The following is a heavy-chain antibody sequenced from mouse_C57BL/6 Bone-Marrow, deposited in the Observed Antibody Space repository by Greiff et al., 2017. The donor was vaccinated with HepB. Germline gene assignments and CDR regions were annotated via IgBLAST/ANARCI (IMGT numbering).Heavy chain of an antibody. CDR3: ARWGSSDYLYYLDY. J-gene: IGHJ2*01. Sequence: QVHVKQSGAELVRPGPSVKLSCKASGYTFTNYWIGWATQRPGHGLEWIGDIYPGGGYTYYNEKFKGKATLIADKSSSTSYMQFSSLTSEDSANDYCARWGSSDYLYYLDYWGQGTTPTVSS. CDR1: GYTFTNYW. CDR2: IYPGGGYT. D-gene: IGHD3-2*02. V-gene: IGHV1-63*01.